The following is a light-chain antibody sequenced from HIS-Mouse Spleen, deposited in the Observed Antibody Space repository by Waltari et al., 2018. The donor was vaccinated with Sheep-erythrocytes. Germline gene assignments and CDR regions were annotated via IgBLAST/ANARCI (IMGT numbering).Light chain of an antibody. Sequence: SYELTQPPSVSVSPGQTASITCSGDKLGDKYACWYQQKPGQSPVLVIYQDSKRPSGIRERFSGSNTGNTANLTISGTQAMDEADYYCQAWDSSTVVFGGGTKLTVL. CDR1: KLGDKY. V-gene: IGLV3-1*01. CDR2: QDS. J-gene: IGLJ2*01. CDR3: QAWDSSTVV.